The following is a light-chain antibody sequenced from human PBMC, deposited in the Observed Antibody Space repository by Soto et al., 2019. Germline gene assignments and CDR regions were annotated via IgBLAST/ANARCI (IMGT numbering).Light chain of an antibody. V-gene: IGLV2-11*01. J-gene: IGLJ2*01. CDR2: DVS. CDR1: SNDVGGYNF. Sequence: QSALTLPRSVSGSPGQSVTISCTGTSNDVGGYNFVSWYQQHPGKVPKLFIYDVSRRPSGVPDRFSGSKSGNTASLTISGLQAEDEADYYCSSYAGSYTLVFGGGTQLTVL. CDR3: SSYAGSYTLV.